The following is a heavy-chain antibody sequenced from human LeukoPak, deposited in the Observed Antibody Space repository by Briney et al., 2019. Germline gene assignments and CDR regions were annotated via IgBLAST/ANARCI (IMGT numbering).Heavy chain of an antibody. CDR3: ATEGVAGTFQIYY. V-gene: IGHV1-2*02. J-gene: IGHJ4*02. D-gene: IGHD6-19*01. CDR2: INPNSGGT. CDR1: GYTFTGYY. Sequence: ASVKVSCKASGYTFTGYYMHWVRQAPGQGLEWMGWINPNSGGTNYAQKFQGRVTMTRDTSISTAYMELSSLRSEDTAVYYCATEGVAGTFQIYYWGQGTLVTVSS.